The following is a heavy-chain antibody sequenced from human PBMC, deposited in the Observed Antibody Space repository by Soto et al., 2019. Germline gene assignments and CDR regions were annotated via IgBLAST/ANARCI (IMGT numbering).Heavy chain of an antibody. Sequence: HPGGSMRLSCAASGFTFSSYWMHWVRQAPGKGLVWVSRINSDGSSTSYADSVKGRFTISRDNAKNTLYLQMNSLRAEDTAVYYCAREAYYDFWSGDFDYWGQGTLVTVSS. D-gene: IGHD3-3*01. CDR1: GFTFSSYW. CDR2: INSDGSST. V-gene: IGHV3-74*01. CDR3: AREAYYDFWSGDFDY. J-gene: IGHJ4*02.